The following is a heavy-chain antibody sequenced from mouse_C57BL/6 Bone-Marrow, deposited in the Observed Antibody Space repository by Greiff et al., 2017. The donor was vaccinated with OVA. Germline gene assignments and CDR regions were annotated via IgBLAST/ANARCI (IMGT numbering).Heavy chain of an antibody. CDR2: ISDGGSYT. V-gene: IGHV5-4*03. CDR1: GFTFSSYA. D-gene: IGHD1-1*01. J-gene: IGHJ3*01. Sequence: DVMLVESGGGLVKPGGSLKLSCAASGFTFSSYAMSWVRQTPEKRLEWVATISDGGSYTYYPDNVKGRFTISRDNAKNNLYLQMSHLKSEDTAMYYCARGYGSSSWFAYWGQGTLVTVSA. CDR3: ARGYGSSSWFAY.